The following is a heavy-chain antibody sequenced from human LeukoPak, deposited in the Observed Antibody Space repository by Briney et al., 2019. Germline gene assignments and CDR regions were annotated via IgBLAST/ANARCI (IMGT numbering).Heavy chain of an antibody. D-gene: IGHD4-17*01. Sequence: SETLSLTCAVYGGSFSGYYWSWIRQPPGKGLEWIGELNHSGSTNYNPSLKSRVTISVDTSKNQFSLKLSSVTAADTAVYYCARAYATPRPYYYYGMDVWGQGTTVTVSS. CDR2: LNHSGST. CDR3: ARAYATPRPYYYYGMDV. V-gene: IGHV4-34*01. J-gene: IGHJ6*02. CDR1: GGSFSGYY.